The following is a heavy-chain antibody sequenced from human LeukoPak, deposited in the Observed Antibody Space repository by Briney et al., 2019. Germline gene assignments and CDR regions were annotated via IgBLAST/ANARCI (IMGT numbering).Heavy chain of an antibody. CDR3: AKRLAAVGAVDY. J-gene: IGHJ4*02. Sequence: GESLRLSCAASGFTFSSFALGWVRQAPGKRLEWASIIGDSGGRAYYADSVRGRFTISRDNSKNTLYLQVNSLRAEDTALYYCAKRLAAVGAVDYWGQGTLVTVSS. CDR2: IGDSGGRA. D-gene: IGHD6-13*01. CDR1: GFTFSSFA. V-gene: IGHV3-23*01.